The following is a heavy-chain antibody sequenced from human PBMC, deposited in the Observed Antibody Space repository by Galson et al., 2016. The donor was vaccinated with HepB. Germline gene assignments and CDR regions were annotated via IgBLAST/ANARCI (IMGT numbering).Heavy chain of an antibody. J-gene: IGHJ4*02. CDR3: ARVRADLTTFISDY. Sequence: PALVKPTQTLTLTCTFSGFSLSTSGMCINWVRQAPGGALEWLAVIDWDDEKHYSPSFKTRLTISKDTFTNQVVLTMTNINPRDAGTYYCARVRADLTTFISDYWGQGTRVTVSS. V-gene: IGHV2-70*19. D-gene: IGHD4-11*01. CDR1: GFSLSTSGMC. CDR2: IDWDDEK.